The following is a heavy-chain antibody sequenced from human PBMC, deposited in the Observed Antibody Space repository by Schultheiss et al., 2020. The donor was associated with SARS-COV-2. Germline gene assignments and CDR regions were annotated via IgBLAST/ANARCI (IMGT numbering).Heavy chain of an antibody. J-gene: IGHJ6*03. V-gene: IGHV4-59*10. CDR3: ARVTGCSGGSCHLIKSYYYYYYMDV. D-gene: IGHD2-15*01. CDR1: GGSFSGYY. CDR2: IYTSGST. Sequence: SQTLSLTCAVYGGSFSGYYWSWIRQPPGKGLEWIGRIYTSGSTNYNPSLKSRVTMSVDTSKNQFSLKLSSVTAADTAVYYCARVTGCSGGSCHLIKSYYYYYYMDVWGKGTTVTVSS.